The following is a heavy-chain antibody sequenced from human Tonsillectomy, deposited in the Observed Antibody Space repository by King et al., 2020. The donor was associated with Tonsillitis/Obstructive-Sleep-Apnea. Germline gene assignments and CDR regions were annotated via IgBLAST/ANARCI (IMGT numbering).Heavy chain of an antibody. CDR1: GGSISSYY. CDR3: ASYDDSSRYYGWYFDL. CDR2: IYYSGST. D-gene: IGHD3-22*01. V-gene: IGHV4-59*01. Sequence: VQLQESGPGLVKPSETLSLTCTVSGGSISSYYWSWIRQPPGKGLEWIGYIYYSGSTNYNPSLKSRVTISVDTSKNQFSLKLSSVTAADTAVYYCASYDDSSRYYGWYFDLWGRGTLVTVSS. J-gene: IGHJ2*01.